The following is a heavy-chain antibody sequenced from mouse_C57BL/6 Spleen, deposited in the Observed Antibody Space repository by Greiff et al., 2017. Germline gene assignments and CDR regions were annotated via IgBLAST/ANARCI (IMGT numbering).Heavy chain of an antibody. V-gene: IGHV1-55*01. Sequence: QVQLQKPGAELVKPGASVKMSCTASGYTFTSYWITWVKQRPGQGLEWIGDIYPGSGSTNYNEKFKSKATLTVDTSSSTAYMQLSSLTSEDSAVYYSARSPYYYYDGGTSDYWGQGTTLTVSS. CDR1: GYTFTSYW. CDR3: ARSPYYYYDGGTSDY. D-gene: IGHD2-4*01. CDR2: IYPGSGST. J-gene: IGHJ2*01.